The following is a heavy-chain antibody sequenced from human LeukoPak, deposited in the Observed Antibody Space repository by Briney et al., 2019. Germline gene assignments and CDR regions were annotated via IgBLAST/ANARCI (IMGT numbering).Heavy chain of an antibody. CDR3: LSHNY. CDR1: GFTFDDYA. Sequence: GGSLRLSCAASGFTFDDYAMHWVRQAPGKGLEWVSGISWNSGSIGYADSVKGRFTTSRDNAKNSLYLQMNSLRAEDTALYYCLSHNYWGQGTLVTVSS. V-gene: IGHV3-9*01. D-gene: IGHD2-21*01. J-gene: IGHJ4*02. CDR2: ISWNSGSI.